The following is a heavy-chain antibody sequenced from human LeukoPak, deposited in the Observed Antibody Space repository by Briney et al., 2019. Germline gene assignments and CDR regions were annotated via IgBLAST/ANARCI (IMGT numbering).Heavy chain of an antibody. CDR3: AVGVGDH. V-gene: IGHV3-74*03. J-gene: IGHJ4*02. CDR2: INLHGSST. D-gene: IGHD3-10*01. Sequence: PGGSLRLSCAASGFSFSTYWMHWVRQAPGEGLVWVSRINLHGSSTTYADAVKSRFTIYRDNAKNQLYLQMNSLRAEDTALYYCAVGVGDHWGEGTLVTVFS. CDR1: GFSFSTYW.